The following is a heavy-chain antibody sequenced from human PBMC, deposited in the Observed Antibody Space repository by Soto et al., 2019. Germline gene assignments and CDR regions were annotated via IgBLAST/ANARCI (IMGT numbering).Heavy chain of an antibody. Sequence: GASVKVSCKASGYTFTSYAMHWVRQAPGQRLEWMGWINAGNGNTKYSQKFQGRVTITRDTSASTAYMELSSLRSEDTAVYYCARGGLELRDVWYYYYMDVWGKGTTVTVSS. J-gene: IGHJ6*03. CDR3: ARGGLELRDVWYYYYMDV. V-gene: IGHV1-3*01. D-gene: IGHD1-7*01. CDR2: INAGNGNT. CDR1: GYTFTSYA.